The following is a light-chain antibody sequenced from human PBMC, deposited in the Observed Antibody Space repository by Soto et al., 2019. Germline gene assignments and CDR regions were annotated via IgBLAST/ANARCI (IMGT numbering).Light chain of an antibody. J-gene: IGKJ2*01. CDR2: GAS. CDR3: QQYNNWPVYT. V-gene: IGKV3-15*01. Sequence: EIVMTQSPATLSVSPGEGATLSCRASQSVSSNLAWYQQKPGQAPRLLIFGASTRATGIPARFSGSGSGTEFTLTLRSLQSEDFAVYYCQQYNNWPVYTFGQGTKLEIK. CDR1: QSVSSN.